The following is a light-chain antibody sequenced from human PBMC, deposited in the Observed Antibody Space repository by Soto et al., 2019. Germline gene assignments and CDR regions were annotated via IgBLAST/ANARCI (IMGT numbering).Light chain of an antibody. Sequence: DIQMTQSPSSLSASVGDRVTITCRASKSINNYLNWYQQKPGKAPKLLIYAASNLQSGVPSRFGGSGSGTNFTLPISSLQPEDFATYYCQQSDSSFGLTFGGGTKGEIK. J-gene: IGKJ4*01. V-gene: IGKV1-39*01. CDR3: QQSDSSFGLT. CDR1: KSINNY. CDR2: AAS.